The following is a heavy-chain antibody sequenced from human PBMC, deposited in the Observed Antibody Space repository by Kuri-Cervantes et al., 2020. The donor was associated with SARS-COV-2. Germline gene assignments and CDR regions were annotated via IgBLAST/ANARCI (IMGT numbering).Heavy chain of an antibody. V-gene: IGHV3-9*01. D-gene: IGHD6-13*01. J-gene: IGHJ4*02. CDR1: GFTFDDYA. CDR3: AKDIIAAAGMTIDY. Sequence: LSLTCAASGFTFDDYAMHWVRQAPGKGLERVSGISWNSGSIGYADSVKGRFTISRDNAKNSLYLQMNSLRAEDTALYYCAKDIIAAAGMTIDYWGQGTLVTVSS. CDR2: ISWNSGSI.